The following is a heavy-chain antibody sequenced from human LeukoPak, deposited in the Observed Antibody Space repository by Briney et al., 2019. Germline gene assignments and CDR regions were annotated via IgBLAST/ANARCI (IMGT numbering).Heavy chain of an antibody. CDR1: GFTFSSYS. J-gene: IGHJ6*03. CDR2: ISGSSSYI. D-gene: IGHD6-19*01. CDR3: ARGRIAVAGTYIPSNWGPQLYYMDV. V-gene: IGHV3-21*01. Sequence: PGGSLRLSCAASGFTFSSYSMNWVRQAPGKGLEWVSSISGSSSYIYYAESVKGRFTISRDNAKNSVYLQMNSLRAEDTAVYYCARGRIAVAGTYIPSNWGPQLYYMDVWGKGTTVTVSS.